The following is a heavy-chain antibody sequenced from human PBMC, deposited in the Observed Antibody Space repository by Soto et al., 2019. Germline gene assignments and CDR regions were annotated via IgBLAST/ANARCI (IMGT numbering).Heavy chain of an antibody. CDR1: GGSFSGYY. J-gene: IGHJ4*02. V-gene: IGHV4-34*01. CDR2: INHSGRT. D-gene: IGHD6-13*01. CDR3: ARGEQQLVSLYYFDY. Sequence: SETLSLTCAVYGGSFSGYYWSWIRQPPGKGLEWIGEINHSGRTNYNSSLKSRVTISVDTSKNQFSLKLSSVTAADTAVDYCARGEQQLVSLYYFDYWGQGTLVTVSS.